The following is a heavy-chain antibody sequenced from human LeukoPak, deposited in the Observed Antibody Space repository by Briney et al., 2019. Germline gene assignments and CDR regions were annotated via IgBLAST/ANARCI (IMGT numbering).Heavy chain of an antibody. CDR3: AKGTMITS. D-gene: IGHD3-16*01. CDR2: ISYDGSNK. CDR1: GFTFSSYA. Sequence: GGSLRLSCAASGFTFSSYAMHWVRQAPGKGLEWVAVISYDGSNKYYADSVKGRFTISRDNSKNTLYLQMNSLRAEDTAVYYCAKGTMITSWGQGTLVTVSS. V-gene: IGHV3-30-3*01. J-gene: IGHJ5*02.